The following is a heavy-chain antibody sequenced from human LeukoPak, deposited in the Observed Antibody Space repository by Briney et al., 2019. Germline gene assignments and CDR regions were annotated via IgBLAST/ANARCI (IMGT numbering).Heavy chain of an antibody. CDR2: IYSGST. Sequence: SETLSLTCTVSGGSISTSSYYRGWIRQPPGTGLEWIGSIYSGSTYYNPSLKSRVTISVDTSKNQFSLKLSSVTAADTAVYYCARDSVTGSYYPTKFDYWGQGTLVTVSS. CDR1: GGSISTSSYY. J-gene: IGHJ4*02. D-gene: IGHD1-26*01. CDR3: ARDSVTGSYYPTKFDY. V-gene: IGHV4-39*07.